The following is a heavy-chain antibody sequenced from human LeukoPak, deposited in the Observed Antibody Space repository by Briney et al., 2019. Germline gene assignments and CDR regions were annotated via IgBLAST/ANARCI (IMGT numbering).Heavy chain of an antibody. V-gene: IGHV1-69*01. J-gene: IGHJ4*02. CDR2: IIPIFGTA. D-gene: IGHD2-21*02. CDR3: ARQVTRQVTGHFDY. CDR1: GGTFSSYA. Sequence: SVKVSCKASGGTFSSYAISWVRQAPGQGLEWMGGIIPIFGTANYAQKFQGRVTITADESTSTAYMELSSLRSEDTAVYYCARQVTRQVTGHFDYWGQGTLVSVSS.